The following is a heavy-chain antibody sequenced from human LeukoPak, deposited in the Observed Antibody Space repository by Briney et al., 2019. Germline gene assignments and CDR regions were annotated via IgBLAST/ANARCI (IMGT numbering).Heavy chain of an antibody. J-gene: IGHJ4*01. D-gene: IGHD3-16*01. Sequence: PSETLSLTCTVSGSSINNNFWTWIRQPPGKGLEWIGHIYSTGSANYNPSLKSRVFISGDTSKNQISLKLTSVTAADTAVYFCARHRDYDTWGHGTLVTVSS. CDR2: IYSTGSA. CDR1: GSSINNNF. V-gene: IGHV4-59*08. CDR3: ARHRDYDT.